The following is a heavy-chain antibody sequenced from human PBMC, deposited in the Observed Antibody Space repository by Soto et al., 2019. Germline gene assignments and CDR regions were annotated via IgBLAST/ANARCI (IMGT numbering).Heavy chain of an antibody. V-gene: IGHV4-34*01. Sequence: SETLSLTCAVYGGSFSGYYWSWIRQPPGKGLEWIGEINYSGTAYYNPSLAGRVSMSVDTSKNQFSLKLNSVSAADTAVYFCARPGGDFVLPRDYWGPGTLVTVSS. D-gene: IGHD2-21*01. CDR2: INYSGTA. CDR3: ARPGGDFVLPRDY. J-gene: IGHJ4*02. CDR1: GGSFSGYY.